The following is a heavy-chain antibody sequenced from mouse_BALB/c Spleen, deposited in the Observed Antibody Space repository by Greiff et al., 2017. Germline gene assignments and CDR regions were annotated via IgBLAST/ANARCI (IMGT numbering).Heavy chain of an antibody. J-gene: IGHJ4*01. CDR2: INPSTGYT. Sequence: QVQLQQSGAELAKPGASVKMSCTASGYTFTSCWMHWVKQRPGKGLEWIGYINPSTGYTEYNQKFKDKSTLSAYKSSNTAYMQLSSLTSEDTAVYYCAREGHYYAMDYWGQGTSVTVSS. V-gene: IGHV1-7*01. D-gene: IGHD3-1*01. CDR1: GYTFTSCW. CDR3: AREGHYYAMDY.